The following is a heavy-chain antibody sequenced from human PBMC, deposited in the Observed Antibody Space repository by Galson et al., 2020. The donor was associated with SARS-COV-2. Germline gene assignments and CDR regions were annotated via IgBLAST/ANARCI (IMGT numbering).Heavy chain of an antibody. V-gene: IGHV4-34*01. Sequence: SETLSLTCAVYGGSFSGYYWSWIRQPPGKGLEWIGEINHSGSTNYNPSLKSRVTISVDTSKNQFSLKLSSVTAADTAVYYCARRDLLRGVISHYYYYGMDVWGQGTTVTVSS. CDR1: GGSFSGYY. J-gene: IGHJ6*02. D-gene: IGHD3-10*01. CDR2: INHSGST. CDR3: ARRDLLRGVISHYYYYGMDV.